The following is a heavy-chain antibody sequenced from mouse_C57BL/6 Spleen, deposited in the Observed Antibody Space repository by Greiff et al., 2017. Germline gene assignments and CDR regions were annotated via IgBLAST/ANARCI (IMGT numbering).Heavy chain of an antibody. J-gene: IGHJ3*01. CDR1: GFTFSSYA. D-gene: IGHD2-4*01. Sequence: DVKLQESGGGLVKPGGSLKLSCAASGFTFSSYAMSWVRQTPEKRLEWVATISDGGSYTYYPDNVKGRFTISRDNAKNNLYLQMSHLKSEDTAMYYCARENYDYDSGFAYWGQGTLVAVSA. CDR3: ARENYDYDSGFAY. CDR2: ISDGGSYT. V-gene: IGHV5-4*01.